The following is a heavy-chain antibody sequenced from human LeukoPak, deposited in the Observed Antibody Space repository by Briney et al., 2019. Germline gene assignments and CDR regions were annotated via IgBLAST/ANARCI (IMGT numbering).Heavy chain of an antibody. J-gene: IGHJ6*02. Sequence: GGSLRLSCGASGFTFSDYYMTWIRQAPGKGLEWVSYISISGSTIYYADSVKGRFTISRDNAKNSLYLQMNSLRAEDTALYYCAKGSSGGSYAYGMDVWGQGTTVTVSS. CDR2: ISISGSTI. D-gene: IGHD2-15*01. V-gene: IGHV3-11*01. CDR1: GFTFSDYY. CDR3: AKGSSGGSYAYGMDV.